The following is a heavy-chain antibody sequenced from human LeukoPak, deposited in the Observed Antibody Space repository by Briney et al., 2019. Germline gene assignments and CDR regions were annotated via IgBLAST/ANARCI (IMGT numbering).Heavy chain of an antibody. CDR3: AEGPMTTVTTGNFDY. CDR1: GFTFSSHA. V-gene: IGHV3-23*01. D-gene: IGHD4-17*01. Sequence: PGGSLRLSCAASGFTFSSHAMSWVRQAPGKGLEWVSTISGSYGSTYYADSVKGRFTISRDSSKNTLYLQMDSLRAEDTAVYYCAEGPMTTVTTGNFDYWGQGTLVTVSS. J-gene: IGHJ4*02. CDR2: ISGSYGST.